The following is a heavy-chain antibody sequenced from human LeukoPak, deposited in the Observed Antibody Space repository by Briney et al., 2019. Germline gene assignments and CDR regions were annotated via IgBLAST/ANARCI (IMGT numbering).Heavy chain of an antibody. V-gene: IGHV3-23*01. Sequence: HSGGSLRLSCAASGFTFSSYGMSWVRQAPGKGLEWVSAISGSGGSTYYADSVKGRFTISRDNSKNTLYLQMNSLRAEDTAVYYCAKHTNYYDSSGYYYFLGYWGQGTLVTVSS. CDR2: ISGSGGST. CDR1: GFTFSSYG. CDR3: AKHTNYYDSSGYYYFLGY. D-gene: IGHD3-22*01. J-gene: IGHJ4*02.